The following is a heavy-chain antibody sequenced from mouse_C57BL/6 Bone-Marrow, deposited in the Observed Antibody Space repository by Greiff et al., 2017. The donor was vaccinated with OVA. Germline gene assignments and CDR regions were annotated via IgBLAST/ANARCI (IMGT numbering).Heavy chain of an antibody. CDR3: ARQAPGSGYFDY. J-gene: IGHJ2*01. Sequence: VQLQQPGAELVMPGASVKLSCKASGYTFTSYWMHWVKQRPGQGLEWIGEIDPSDSYTNYNQKFKGKSTLTVDKSSSTAYMQLSSLTSEDSAVYYCARQAPGSGYFDYWGQGTTLTVSS. CDR1: GYTFTSYW. CDR2: IDPSDSYT. D-gene: IGHD3-2*02. V-gene: IGHV1-69*01.